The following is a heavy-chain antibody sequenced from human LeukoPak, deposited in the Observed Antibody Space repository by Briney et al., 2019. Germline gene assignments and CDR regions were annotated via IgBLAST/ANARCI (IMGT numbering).Heavy chain of an antibody. D-gene: IGHD3-3*02. V-gene: IGHV4-39*01. CDR3: ARGAFSFPDAFDI. Sequence: SETLSLTCPVSADSISSSSYYWGWIRQPPGKGLEWIGTIYYSGSTYYNPSLNSRGTISVDTSRNQFSLKLNSVTAADTAVYHCARGAFSFPDAFDIWGQGTMVTVSS. J-gene: IGHJ3*02. CDR1: ADSISSSSYY. CDR2: IYYSGST.